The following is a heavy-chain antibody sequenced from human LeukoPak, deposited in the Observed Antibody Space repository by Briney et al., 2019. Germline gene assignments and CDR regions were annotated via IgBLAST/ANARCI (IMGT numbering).Heavy chain of an antibody. CDR3: ARDRLWAFDY. D-gene: IGHD1-26*01. J-gene: IGHJ4*02. CDR2: TGYRSKWGY. Sequence: SQTLALTCVISGDSISSTSVAWNWIRQSPSRGLEWLARTGYRSKWGYNYADSVQSRLSINPDTSKTQVSLQLNSVTPEDTAVYYCARDRLWAFDYWGQGTLVTVSS. CDR1: GDSISSTSVA. V-gene: IGHV6-1*01.